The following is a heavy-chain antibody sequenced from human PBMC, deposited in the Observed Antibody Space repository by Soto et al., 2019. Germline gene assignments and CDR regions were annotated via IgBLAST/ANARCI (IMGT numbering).Heavy chain of an antibody. CDR3: ARDRWGEDGSGSYSLDY. CDR2: IYYSGST. V-gene: IGHV4-59*01. J-gene: IGHJ4*02. D-gene: IGHD3-10*01. Sequence: QVQLQESGPGLVKPSETLSLTCTVSGGSISSYYWSWIRQPPGKGLEWIGYIYYSGSTNYNPSLKSRFTISVDTSKNQFSLKLSSVTAADTAVYYCARDRWGEDGSGSYSLDYWDQGTLVTVSS. CDR1: GGSISSYY.